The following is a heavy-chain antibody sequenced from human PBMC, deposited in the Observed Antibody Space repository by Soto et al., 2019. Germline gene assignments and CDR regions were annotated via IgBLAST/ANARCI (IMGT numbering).Heavy chain of an antibody. CDR1: RFTFSTYE. V-gene: IGHV3-48*03. CDR3: VRYCSTTLCNGVATRTCEY. D-gene: IGHD2-2*01. CDR2: ISSSGYTV. Sequence: PGGSLRLSCAASRFTFSTYEMNWVRQAPGKGLEWVSYISSSGYTVYYEDSVKGRFTISRDNTRNSLYLQMNSLRDEDTALYYCVRYCSTTLCNGVATRTCEYWGKGTLVTVSS. J-gene: IGHJ4*02.